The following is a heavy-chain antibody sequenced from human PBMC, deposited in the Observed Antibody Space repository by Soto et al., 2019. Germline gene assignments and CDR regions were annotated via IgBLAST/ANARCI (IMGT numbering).Heavy chain of an antibody. CDR3: ARVKVGATGSWFDP. J-gene: IGHJ5*02. CDR2: IYYSGST. CDR1: GGSITTNY. Sequence: PSETLSLTCTVSGGSITTNYWSWTRQPPGKGLEWIGYIYYSGSTNYNPSLKSRVTISVDTSKNQFSLKLSSVTAADTAVYYCARVKVGATGSWFDPWGQGTLVTVSS. V-gene: IGHV4-59*01. D-gene: IGHD1-26*01.